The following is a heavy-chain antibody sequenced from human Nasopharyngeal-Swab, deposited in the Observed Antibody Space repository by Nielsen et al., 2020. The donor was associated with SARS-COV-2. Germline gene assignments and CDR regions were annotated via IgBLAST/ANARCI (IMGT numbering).Heavy chain of an antibody. CDR3: ARGSFHDSSGYYTFDY. CDR2: IYYSGST. CDR1: GGSVSSGSYY. Sequence: SETLSLTCTVSGGSVSSGSYYWSWIRQPPGKGLEWIGYIYYSGSTNCNPSLKSRVTISVDTSKNQFSLKLSSVTAADTAVYYCARGSFHDSSGYYTFDYWGQGTLVTVSS. J-gene: IGHJ4*02. V-gene: IGHV4-61*01. D-gene: IGHD3-22*01.